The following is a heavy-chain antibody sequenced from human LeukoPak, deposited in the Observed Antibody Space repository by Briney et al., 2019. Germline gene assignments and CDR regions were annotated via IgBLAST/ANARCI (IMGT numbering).Heavy chain of an antibody. Sequence: ASVKVSCKASGYTFTSYGISWVRQGPGQGLEWMGWISAYNGNTNYAQKLQGRVTMTTDTSTSTAYMELRSLRSDDTAVHYCAREEGHYDFWSGYYIFNWFDHWGQGTLVTVSS. J-gene: IGHJ5*02. V-gene: IGHV1-18*01. CDR2: ISAYNGNT. CDR1: GYTFTSYG. CDR3: AREEGHYDFWSGYYIFNWFDH. D-gene: IGHD3-3*01.